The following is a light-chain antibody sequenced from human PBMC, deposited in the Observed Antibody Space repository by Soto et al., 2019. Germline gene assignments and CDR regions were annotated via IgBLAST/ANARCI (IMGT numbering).Light chain of an antibody. Sequence: DVVMTQSPLSLPVTLGQPASISCRSSQSLVYSDGNTYLNWFQQRPGQSPRRLIYKVSNRDSGVPDRFSGGGSVSHFTLTISMVEAEDVGVYYGMQRTHWPPNTSGQGTKLPIK. CDR3: MQRTHWPPNT. CDR1: QSLVYSDGNTY. J-gene: IGKJ2*01. V-gene: IGKV2-30*01. CDR2: KVS.